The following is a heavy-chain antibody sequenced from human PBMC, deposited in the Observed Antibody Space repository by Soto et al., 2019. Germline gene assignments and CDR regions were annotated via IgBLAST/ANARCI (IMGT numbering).Heavy chain of an antibody. CDR3: ARALVTYYDYIWGSRPFDY. CDR1: GGSFSGYY. CDR2: INHSGST. V-gene: IGHV4-34*01. Sequence: PSETLSLTGAVYGGSFSGYYWSWIRQPPGKGLEWIGEINHSGSTNYNPSLKSRVTISVDTSKNQFSLKLSSVTAADTAVYFCARALVTYYDYIWGSRPFDYWGQGTLVTVSS. D-gene: IGHD3-16*01. J-gene: IGHJ4*02.